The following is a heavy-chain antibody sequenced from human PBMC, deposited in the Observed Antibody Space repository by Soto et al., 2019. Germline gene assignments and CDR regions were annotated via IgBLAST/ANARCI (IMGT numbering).Heavy chain of an antibody. CDR1: GYTFTSYG. CDR2: ISAYNGNT. V-gene: IGHV1-18*01. Sequence: ASVKVSCKASGYTFTSYGISWVRQAPGQGLEWMGWISAYNGNTNYAQKLQGRVTMTTDTSTSTAYMELRSLRSDDTAVYYCARDPPGGYSYGSDDYWGQGTLVTVSS. D-gene: IGHD5-18*01. J-gene: IGHJ4*02. CDR3: ARDPPGGYSYGSDDY.